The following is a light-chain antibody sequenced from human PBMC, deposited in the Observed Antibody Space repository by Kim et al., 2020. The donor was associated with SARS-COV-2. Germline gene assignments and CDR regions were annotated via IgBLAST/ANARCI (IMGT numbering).Light chain of an antibody. CDR1: QSVSSSY. J-gene: IGKJ2*01. CDR3: QQYGSSPYT. CDR2: GAS. V-gene: IGKV3-20*01. Sequence: SPGERATLSCRASQSVSSSYLAWYQQEPGQAPRLLLYGASSRATGIPDRFSGSGSGTDFTLTISRLEPEDFAVYYCQQYGSSPYTFGQGTKLEI.